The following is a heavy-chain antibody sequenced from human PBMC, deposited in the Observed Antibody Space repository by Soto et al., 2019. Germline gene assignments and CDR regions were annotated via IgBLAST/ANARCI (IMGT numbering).Heavy chain of an antibody. CDR3: STLPNIGTYLKFDY. Sequence: QVQLVQSGAAVKKPGSSVKVSCMASGGTFTTYAFNWVRQAHGQVREWMGGIVTSSGATKYAQKFQGRGTITADKYTSTACMELISLRSGDTAVYYCSTLPNIGTYLKFDYWGQGALVTVSS. CDR2: IVTSSGAT. CDR1: GGTFTTYA. D-gene: IGHD2-15*01. V-gene: IGHV1-69*06. J-gene: IGHJ4*02.